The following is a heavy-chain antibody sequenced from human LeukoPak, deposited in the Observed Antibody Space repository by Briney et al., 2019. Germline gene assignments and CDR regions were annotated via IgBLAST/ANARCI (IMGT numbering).Heavy chain of an antibody. CDR3: ARDPPPDYYDSSGYYWDV. V-gene: IGHV3-53*01. CDR1: GFTVSSNY. J-gene: IGHJ6*04. D-gene: IGHD3-22*01. CDR2: IYSGGST. Sequence: QPGGSLRLSRAASGFTVSSNYMSWVRQAPGKGLEWVSVIYSGGSTYYADSVKGRFTISRDNSKNTLYLQMNSLRAEDTAVYYCARDPPPDYYDSSGYYWDVWGKGTTVTVSS.